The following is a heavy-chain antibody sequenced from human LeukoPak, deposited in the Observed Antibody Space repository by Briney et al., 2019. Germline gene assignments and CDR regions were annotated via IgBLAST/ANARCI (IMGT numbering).Heavy chain of an antibody. D-gene: IGHD3-9*01. CDR3: ARGSILTGYYPTDY. CDR1: GYTFTGYY. CDR2: INPNSGGT. J-gene: IGHJ4*02. Sequence: ASVKVSCKASGYTFTGYYMHWVRQAPGQGLEWMGWINPNSGGTNYAQKFQGRVTMTRDTSISTAYMELSRLRSDDTAVYYCARGSILTGYYPTDYWGQGTLVTVSS. V-gene: IGHV1-2*02.